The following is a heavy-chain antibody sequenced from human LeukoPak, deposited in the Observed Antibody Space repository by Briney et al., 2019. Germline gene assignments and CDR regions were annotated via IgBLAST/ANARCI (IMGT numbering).Heavy chain of an antibody. CDR3: AHRLGYSVSSAFDY. Sequence: SGPTLVNPTQTLTLTCTFSGFSLSTTEVGVGWIRQPPGKALEWLALIYWDDDKRYSPSLKSRLTITKDTSKNQVVLTMTNIVPVDTATYYCAHRLGYSVSSAFDYWGQGTLVTVSS. J-gene: IGHJ4*02. CDR1: GFSLSTTEVG. CDR2: IYWDDDK. V-gene: IGHV2-5*02. D-gene: IGHD3-22*01.